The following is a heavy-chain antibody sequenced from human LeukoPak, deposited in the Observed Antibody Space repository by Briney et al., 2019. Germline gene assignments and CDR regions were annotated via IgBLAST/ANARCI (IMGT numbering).Heavy chain of an antibody. CDR3: ARDLYTTYHFDY. CDR1: GFTFSSYS. J-gene: IGHJ4*02. V-gene: IGHV3-21*01. D-gene: IGHD1-26*01. CDR2: ISSSSSYI. Sequence: GGSLRLSCAASGFTFSSYSMNWVRQAPGKGLEWVSSISSSSSYIYYADSVKGRFTISRDNAKNSLYLQMNSLRAEDTAVYYCARDLYTTYHFDYRGQGTLVTVSS.